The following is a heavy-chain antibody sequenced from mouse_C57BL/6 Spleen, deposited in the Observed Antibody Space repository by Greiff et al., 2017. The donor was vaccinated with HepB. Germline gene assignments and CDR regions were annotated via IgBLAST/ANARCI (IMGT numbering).Heavy chain of an antibody. CDR3: ARSLLYYGSSYGYFDG. Sequence: QVQLQQPGAELVKPGASVKLSCKASGYTFTSYWMHWVKQRPGQGLEWIGMIHPNSGSTNYNEKFKSKATLTVDKSSSTAYMQLSSLTSEDSAVYYCARSLLYYGSSYGYFDGWGTGTTVTVSS. D-gene: IGHD1-1*01. CDR1: GYTFTSYW. V-gene: IGHV1-64*01. J-gene: IGHJ1*03. CDR2: IHPNSGST.